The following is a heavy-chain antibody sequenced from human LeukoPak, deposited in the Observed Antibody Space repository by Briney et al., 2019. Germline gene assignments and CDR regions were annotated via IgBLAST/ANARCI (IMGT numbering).Heavy chain of an antibody. D-gene: IGHD1-26*01. CDR1: GFTFSSYA. CDR2: ISGSGGST. J-gene: IGHJ4*02. CDR3: AKGGGYYHTFFDY. Sequence: GGSLRLSCAASGFTFSSYAMSWVRQAPGKGLEWVSAISGSGGSTYYADSVKGRFTISRDNSKNTLYLQMNSLRAEDTAAYYCAKGGGYYHTFFDYWGQGTLVTVPS. V-gene: IGHV3-23*01.